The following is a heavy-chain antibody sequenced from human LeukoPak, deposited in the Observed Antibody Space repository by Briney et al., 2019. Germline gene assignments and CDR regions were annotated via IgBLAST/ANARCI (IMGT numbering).Heavy chain of an antibody. CDR2: ISYDGSNK. J-gene: IGHJ4*02. V-gene: IGHV3-30*18. Sequence: GGSLRLSCAASGFTFSSYGMHWVRQAPGKGLEWVAVISYDGSNKYYADSVKGRFTISRDNSKNTLYLQMSSLRAEDTALYYCVNQISGWVYWGQGTLVTVSS. CDR3: VNQISGWVY. CDR1: GFTFSSYG. D-gene: IGHD6-19*01.